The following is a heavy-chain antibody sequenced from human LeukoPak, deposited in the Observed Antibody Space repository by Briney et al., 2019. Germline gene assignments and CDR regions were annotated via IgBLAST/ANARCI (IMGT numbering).Heavy chain of an antibody. CDR2: ISYDGSNK. D-gene: IGHD3-10*01. Sequence: GGSLRLSCAASGCTFSSYGMHWVRQAPGKGLEWVAVISYDGSNKYYADSVKGRFTISRDNSKNTLYLQMNSLRAEDTAVYYCANVEDYGSGKNDYWGQGTLVTVSS. CDR1: GCTFSSYG. CDR3: ANVEDYGSGKNDY. V-gene: IGHV3-30*18. J-gene: IGHJ4*02.